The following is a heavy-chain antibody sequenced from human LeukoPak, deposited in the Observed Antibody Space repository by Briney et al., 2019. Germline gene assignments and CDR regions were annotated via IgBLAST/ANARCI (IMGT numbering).Heavy chain of an antibody. J-gene: IGHJ4*02. CDR3: ARQDGDYDFDY. D-gene: IGHD4-17*01. V-gene: IGHV4-39*01. CDR2: IYYSGST. CDR1: GGSISSSSYY. Sequence: SETLSLTCTVSGGSISSSSYYWGWIRQPPGKGLEWIGSIYYSGSTYYNPSLKSRVTISVDTSKNQFSLKLSSVTAADTAVYYCARQDGDYDFDYWGQGTLVTVSS.